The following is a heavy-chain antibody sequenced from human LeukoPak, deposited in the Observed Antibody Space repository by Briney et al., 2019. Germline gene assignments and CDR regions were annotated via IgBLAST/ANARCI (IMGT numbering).Heavy chain of an antibody. CDR3: AKAYCGGDCYSYGVDV. CDR1: GFTFSSYW. V-gene: IGHV3-74*01. CDR2: LNSDGTTT. J-gene: IGHJ6*02. Sequence: QPGGSLRLSCAASGFTFSSYWMHWVRQAPGKGLVWVSRLNSDGTTTRYADSVKGRFSIARDNAKNTLYLHMNSLRAEDTAVYYCAKAYCGGDCYSYGVDVWGHGTTVTVSS. D-gene: IGHD2-21*02.